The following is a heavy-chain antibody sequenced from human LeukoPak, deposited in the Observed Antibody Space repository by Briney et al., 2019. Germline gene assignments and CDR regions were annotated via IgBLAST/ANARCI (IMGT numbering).Heavy chain of an antibody. CDR1: GFTLSSYE. J-gene: IGHJ1*01. D-gene: IGHD6-19*01. V-gene: IGHV3-23*01. CDR3: TRNSGWYGLS. CDR2: IDYDGGSG. Sequence: GGSLRLSCTVAGFTLSSYEMSWIRQAPGKGLEWVPSIDYDGGSGHYADSVKGRFTISRDNSNNTLFLHLNSLRGEDTAVYYCTRNSGWYGLSWGQGTLVTVSS.